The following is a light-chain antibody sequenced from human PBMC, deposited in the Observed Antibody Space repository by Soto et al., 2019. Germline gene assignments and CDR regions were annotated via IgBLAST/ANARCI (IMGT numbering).Light chain of an antibody. CDR2: AAS. CDR1: QSIRNY. Sequence: DIQMTQSPSSLSASVGDRVTITCRASQSIRNYLNWYQQKPGKAPKLLIYAASNLQSGVPSRFSGSGSGTDFRLTISSLQPEDLAIYFCQQSFNTPWTFGQGTKVEIK. V-gene: IGKV1-39*01. J-gene: IGKJ1*01. CDR3: QQSFNTPWT.